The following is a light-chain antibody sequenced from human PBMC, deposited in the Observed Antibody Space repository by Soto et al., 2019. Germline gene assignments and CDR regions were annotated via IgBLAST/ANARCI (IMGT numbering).Light chain of an antibody. CDR2: KAS. J-gene: IGKJ3*01. V-gene: IGKV1-5*03. CDR1: QSISSW. CDR3: QQYWGFT. Sequence: DIPMTQSPSTLSASVGDRVTITCRASQSISSWLAWYQQKPGKAPKLLIYKASSLESGVPSRFSGSGSGTEFTLTISSLQPDDFATYYCQQYWGFTFGPGTKVDIK.